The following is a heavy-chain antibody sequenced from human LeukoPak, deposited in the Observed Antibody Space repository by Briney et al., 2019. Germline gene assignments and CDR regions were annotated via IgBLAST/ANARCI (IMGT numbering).Heavy chain of an antibody. J-gene: IGHJ4*02. CDR2: ISAYNGNT. CDR1: GYTFTSYG. Sequence: ASVKVSCKASGYTFTSYGISWVRQAPRQGLEWMGWISAYNGNTNYAQKLQGRVTMTTDTSTSTAYMELRSLRSDDTAVYYCARRVRLFREFDYWGQGTLVTVSS. CDR3: ARRVRLFREFDY. D-gene: IGHD3-22*01. V-gene: IGHV1-18*01.